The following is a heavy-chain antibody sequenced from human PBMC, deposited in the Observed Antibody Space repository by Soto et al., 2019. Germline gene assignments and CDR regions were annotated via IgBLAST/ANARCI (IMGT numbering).Heavy chain of an antibody. V-gene: IGHV4-4*07. CDR3: ARARRLENWFDP. Sequence: ETLCLTCPVSGVSLFGDYCTWIRQPSGGGLEWIGRINSDGNTNYRPSLKGLVTMSVDPYRKNFSLNLTSVTAADTASYFCARARRLENWFDPWGPGIKVTVSS. J-gene: IGHJ5*02. D-gene: IGHD5-12*01. CDR1: GVSLFGDY. CDR2: INSDGNT.